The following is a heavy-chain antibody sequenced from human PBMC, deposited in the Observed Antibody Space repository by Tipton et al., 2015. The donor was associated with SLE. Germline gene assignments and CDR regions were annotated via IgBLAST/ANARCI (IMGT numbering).Heavy chain of an antibody. CDR1: GFTFDDYG. D-gene: IGHD6-13*01. V-gene: IGHV3-53*04. CDR2: IYSGGST. Sequence: SLRLSCAASGFTFDDYGMSWVRQAPGKGLEWVSVIYSGGSTYYADSVKGRFTISRHNSKNTLYLQMNSLRAEDTAVYYCARVGGGSSWYGWFDPWGQGTLVTVSS. CDR3: ARVGGGSSWYGWFDP. J-gene: IGHJ5*02.